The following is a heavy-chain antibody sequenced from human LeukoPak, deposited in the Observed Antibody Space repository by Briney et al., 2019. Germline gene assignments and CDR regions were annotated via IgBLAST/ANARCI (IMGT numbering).Heavy chain of an antibody. CDR3: ARHIPFDC. CDR1: GFSFGPFV. V-gene: IGHV3-48*01. D-gene: IGHD2-21*01. Sequence: GGSLRLSCAASGFSFGPFVINWVRQAPGKGLEWVSYISSDGTNLYYADSVKGRFTISRDNAKNSLYLQMDSLRAEDTAVYYCARHIPFDCWGQGTLVTVSS. J-gene: IGHJ4*02. CDR2: ISSDGTNL.